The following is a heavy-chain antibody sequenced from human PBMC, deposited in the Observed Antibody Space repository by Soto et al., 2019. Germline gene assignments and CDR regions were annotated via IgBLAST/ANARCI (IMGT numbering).Heavy chain of an antibody. CDR2: IDYTGNT. J-gene: IGHJ6*01. V-gene: IGHV4-39*02. CDR1: GGSISSSSYY. CDR3: ARAHYYYGMDV. Sequence: PSETLSLTCTVSGGSISSSSYYWGCIRQPPGKGLEWIASIDYTGNTFYNPSLTSRVTISVDTSKNQFSLKVTSVTAADTAVYYCARAHYYYGMDVWGQGTTVTVSS.